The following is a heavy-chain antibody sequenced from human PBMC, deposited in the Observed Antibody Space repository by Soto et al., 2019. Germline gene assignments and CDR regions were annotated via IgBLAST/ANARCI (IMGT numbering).Heavy chain of an antibody. V-gene: IGHV4-31*03. J-gene: IGHJ5*02. CDR3: ARSATYYDFWSGYFWFDP. D-gene: IGHD3-3*01. Sequence: LSLTCTVSGGSISSGGYYLSWIRQHPGKGLEWIGYIYYSGSTYYNPSLKSRVTISVDTSKNQFSLKLSSVTAADTAVYYCARSATYYDFWSGYFWFDPWGQGTLVTVSS. CDR2: IYYSGST. CDR1: GGSISSGGYY.